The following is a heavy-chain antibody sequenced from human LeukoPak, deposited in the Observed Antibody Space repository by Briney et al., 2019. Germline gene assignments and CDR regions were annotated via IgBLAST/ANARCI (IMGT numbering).Heavy chain of an antibody. D-gene: IGHD3-10*01. CDR1: GYTFTGYY. V-gene: IGHV1-8*03. J-gene: IGHJ4*02. CDR3: ARGSGPYGSGD. Sequence: ASVKVSCKASGYTFTGYYMHWVRQATGQGLEWMGWMNPNSGNTGYAQKFQGRVTITRNTSISTAYMELSSLRSEDTAVYYCARGSGPYGSGDWGQGTLVTVSS. CDR2: MNPNSGNT.